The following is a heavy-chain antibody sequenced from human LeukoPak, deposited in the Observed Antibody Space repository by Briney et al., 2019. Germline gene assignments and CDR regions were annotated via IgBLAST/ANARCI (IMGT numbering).Heavy chain of an antibody. CDR2: IKPDGSEQ. V-gene: IGHV3-7*01. J-gene: IGHJ4*02. Sequence: GGSLRLSCAASEFTEFTFSSYWMSWVRQAPGKGLEWVANIKPDGSEQYYVDSVKGRFTVSRDNAQNSLYLQMNSLRAEDTAVYYCAREPTMVRGVDVDYWGQGTLVTVSS. D-gene: IGHD3-10*01. CDR1: EFTEFTFSSYW. CDR3: AREPTMVRGVDVDY.